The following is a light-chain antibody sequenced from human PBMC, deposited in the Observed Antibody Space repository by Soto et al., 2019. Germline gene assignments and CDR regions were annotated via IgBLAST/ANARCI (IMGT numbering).Light chain of an antibody. CDR2: GNS. CDR3: QSYDSSLSAVV. CDR1: SSNIGADYD. J-gene: IGLJ3*02. V-gene: IGLV1-40*01. Sequence: QSVLTQPPSVSGAPGPRVTISCTGSSSNIGADYDVHWYQQLPGTAPKLLIYGNSNRPSGVPDRFSGSKSGTSASLAITGLQAEDEADYYCQSYDSSLSAVVFGGGTKLTV.